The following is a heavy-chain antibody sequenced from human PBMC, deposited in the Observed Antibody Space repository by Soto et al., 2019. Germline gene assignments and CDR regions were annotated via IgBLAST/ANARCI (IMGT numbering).Heavy chain of an antibody. Sequence: GGSLRLSCAASGFTFSSYWMHWVRQAPGKGLVWVSRINSDGSSTSYADSVKGRFTISRDNAKNTLYLQMNSLRAEDTAVYYCARVYCSGGSCYHVDYWGQGTMVTDSS. CDR2: INSDGSST. V-gene: IGHV3-74*01. J-gene: IGHJ4*02. CDR1: GFTFSSYW. D-gene: IGHD2-15*01. CDR3: ARVYCSGGSCYHVDY.